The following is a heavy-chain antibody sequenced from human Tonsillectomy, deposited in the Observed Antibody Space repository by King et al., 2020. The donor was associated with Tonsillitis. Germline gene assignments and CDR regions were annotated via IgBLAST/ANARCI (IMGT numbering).Heavy chain of an antibody. J-gene: IGHJ4*02. CDR3: ARFWYSSNSCYPDY. D-gene: IGHD2-2*01. CDR2: IYHSGST. CDR1: GYSISSGYY. V-gene: IGHV4-38-2*01. Sequence: VQLQESGPGLVKPSETLSLTCAVSGYSISSGYYWGWIRQPPGMGLEWIGSIYHSGSTYYNPSLKSRVTISVDTSKNQFSLKMRSVTAADTAVYYCARFWYSSNSCYPDYWGQGTLVTVSS.